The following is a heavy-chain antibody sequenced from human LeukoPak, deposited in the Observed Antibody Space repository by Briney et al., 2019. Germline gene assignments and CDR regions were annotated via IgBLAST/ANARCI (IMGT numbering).Heavy chain of an antibody. CDR1: GGTFSSYA. J-gene: IGHJ3*02. CDR2: IIPIFGTA. Sequence: SVKVSCKASGGTFSSYAISWVRQAPGQGLEWMGGIIPIFGTANYAQKFQGRVTITADESTSTAYMELSSLRSGDTAVYYCARDLAITIFGVVIRTDAFDIWGQGTMVTVSS. CDR3: ARDLAITIFGVVIRTDAFDI. D-gene: IGHD3-3*01. V-gene: IGHV1-69*13.